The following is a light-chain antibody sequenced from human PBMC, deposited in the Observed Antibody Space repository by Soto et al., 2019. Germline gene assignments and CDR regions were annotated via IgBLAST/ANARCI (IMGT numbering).Light chain of an antibody. CDR1: QSISTN. CDR2: AAS. V-gene: IGKV3-15*01. J-gene: IGKJ3*01. Sequence: VMTQSPATLSVSPGERATLSCRASQSISTNLAWYQQRPGQAPRLLIYAASTRATGVPARFSGSGSGTDLTLTIISLQSEDFAVYHCQQYDHWPPFTFGPGTKVDIK. CDR3: QQYDHWPPFT.